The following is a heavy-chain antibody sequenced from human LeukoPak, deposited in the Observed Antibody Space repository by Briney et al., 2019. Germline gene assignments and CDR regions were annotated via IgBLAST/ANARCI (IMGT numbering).Heavy chain of an antibody. V-gene: IGHV1-8*01. Sequence: ASVKVSCKASGYTFTSYDINWARQATGQGLEWMGWMNPNSGNTGYAQKFQGRVTMTRNTSISTFYMDLSSLRSEDTAVYYCARALAWGGSYYNYYYMDVWGKGTTITVSS. D-gene: IGHD1-26*01. CDR3: ARALAWGGSYYNYYYMDV. CDR2: MNPNSGNT. J-gene: IGHJ6*03. CDR1: GYTFTSYD.